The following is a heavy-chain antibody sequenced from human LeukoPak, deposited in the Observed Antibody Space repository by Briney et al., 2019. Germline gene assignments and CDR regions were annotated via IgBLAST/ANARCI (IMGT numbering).Heavy chain of an antibody. Sequence: SETLSLTCKVSGYPIGLDYYWVWIRQAPGRGLQWIGGFHRGRIQYNSALKSRVTISIDSSKNQFSLRMWPVTAADTAFYFCARAPSSYESGNGYPNLGWLDLWGQGALVTVSS. V-gene: IGHV4-38-2*02. CDR1: GYPIGLDYY. D-gene: IGHD5-24*01. J-gene: IGHJ5*02. CDR2: FHRGRI. CDR3: ARAPSSYESGNGYPNLGWLDL.